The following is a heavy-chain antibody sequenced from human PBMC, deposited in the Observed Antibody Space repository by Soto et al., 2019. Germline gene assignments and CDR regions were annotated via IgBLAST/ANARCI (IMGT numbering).Heavy chain of an antibody. CDR2: IIPILGIA. J-gene: IGHJ4*02. Sequence: QVQLVQSGAEVKKPGSSVKVSCKASGGTFSSYTITWVRQAPGQGLEWMGRIIPILGIANYAQKFQGRVTITAYKSTGTAYIELSSLRSEDTDVYYCLNIPHYWGQGTLVTVYS. CDR1: GGTFSSYT. V-gene: IGHV1-69*02. CDR3: LNIPHY.